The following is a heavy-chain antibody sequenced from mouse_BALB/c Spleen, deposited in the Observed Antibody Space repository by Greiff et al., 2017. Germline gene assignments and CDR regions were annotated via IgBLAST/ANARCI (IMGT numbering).Heavy chain of an antibody. J-gene: IGHJ3*01. CDR2: ISYDGSN. CDR3: SRDFLGGGFAY. CDR1: GYSITSGYY. Sequence: EVQLKESGPGLVKPSQSLSLTCSVTGYSITSGYYWNWIRQFPGNKLEWMGYISYDGSNNYNPSLKNRISITRDTSKNQFFLKLNSVTTEDTATYYCSRDFLGGGFAYWGQGTLVTVSA. V-gene: IGHV3-6*02.